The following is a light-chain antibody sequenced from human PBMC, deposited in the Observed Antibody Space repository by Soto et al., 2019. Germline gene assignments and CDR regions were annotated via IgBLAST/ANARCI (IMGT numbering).Light chain of an antibody. CDR3: CSSAPSRTVV. J-gene: IGLJ1*01. CDR2: QGN. Sequence: QPVLTQPASVSGYPARSITISCTGSSSAVGSYWLVSWYQCHPGKVPKLIVYQGNKRPSGVSNRFSGSEPGNTASLTISGLQAEDEADYYCCSSAPSRTVVFGTGTKVTVL. V-gene: IGLV2-23*01. CDR1: SSAVGSYWL.